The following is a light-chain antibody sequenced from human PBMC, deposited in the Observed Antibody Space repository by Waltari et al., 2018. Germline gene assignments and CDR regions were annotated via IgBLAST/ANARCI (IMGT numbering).Light chain of an antibody. J-gene: IGLJ1*01. CDR3: QTRGTSLYV. CDR2: VNRDGSN. Sequence: QLVVTQSPSAPPSLRAPVKLTCTLSSGHITYAIAWLQQRPEKGPRHLIKVNRDGSNIQGDEHPDHFSGSSSETERYLIMYRLQSEDEDYYYCQTRGTSLYVFGTGTKVTVL. CDR1: SGHITYA. V-gene: IGLV4-69*01.